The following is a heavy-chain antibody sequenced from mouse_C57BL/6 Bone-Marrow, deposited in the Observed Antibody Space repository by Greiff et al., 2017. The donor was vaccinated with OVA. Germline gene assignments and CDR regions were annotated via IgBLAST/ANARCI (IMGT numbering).Heavy chain of an antibody. J-gene: IGHJ2*01. D-gene: IGHD1-1*01. Sequence: QVQLQQSGAELARPGASVKLSCKASGYTFTRYGISWVKQSTGQGLAWIGEIYPRSGTTYYNEKFKGKATLTADTSSSTAYMELRSLTSADSAVYFCAREGHCYGSSFDYWGQGTTLTVSS. CDR3: AREGHCYGSSFDY. CDR2: IYPRSGTT. V-gene: IGHV1-81*01. CDR1: GYTFTRYG.